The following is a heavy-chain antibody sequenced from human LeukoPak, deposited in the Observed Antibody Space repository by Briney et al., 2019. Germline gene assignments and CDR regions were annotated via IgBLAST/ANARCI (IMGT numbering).Heavy chain of an antibody. CDR1: GFPFSSHA. D-gene: IGHD3-16*01. CDR2: ISISADMT. CDR3: AKGNWGPEY. J-gene: IGHJ4*02. Sequence: PGGSLRLSCEVSGFPFSSHAMSWVRQAPGRGLEWVSGISISADMTYYADSVQGRFTISKNAGKNTVYLEMNSLRVDDTAIYFCAKGNWGPEYWGQGTLVTVSS. V-gene: IGHV3-23*01.